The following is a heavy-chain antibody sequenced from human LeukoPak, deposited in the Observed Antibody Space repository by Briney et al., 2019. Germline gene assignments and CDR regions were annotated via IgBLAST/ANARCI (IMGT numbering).Heavy chain of an antibody. CDR2: ISYDGSNK. Sequence: GGSLRLSCAASGFTFSSYGMHWVRQAPGKGLEWVAVISYDGSNKYYADSVKGRFTISRDNSKNTLYLQMNSLRAEDTAVYYCAKVSAGYSYGYNYYYYMDVWGKGTTVTVSS. CDR1: GFTFSSYG. CDR3: AKVSAGYSYGYNYYYYMDV. J-gene: IGHJ6*03. V-gene: IGHV3-30*18. D-gene: IGHD5-18*01.